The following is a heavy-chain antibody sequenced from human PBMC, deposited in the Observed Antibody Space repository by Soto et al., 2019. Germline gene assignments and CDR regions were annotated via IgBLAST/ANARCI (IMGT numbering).Heavy chain of an antibody. CDR3: AKEERDAFDI. Sequence: GGSLRLSCAASGFTFSSYGMHWVRQAPGKGLEWVAVISYDGSNKYYADSVKGRFTISRDNSKNTLYLQMNSLRAEDTAVYYCAKEERDAFDIWGRGTMVTVSS. V-gene: IGHV3-30*18. CDR1: GFTFSSYG. CDR2: ISYDGSNK. J-gene: IGHJ3*02.